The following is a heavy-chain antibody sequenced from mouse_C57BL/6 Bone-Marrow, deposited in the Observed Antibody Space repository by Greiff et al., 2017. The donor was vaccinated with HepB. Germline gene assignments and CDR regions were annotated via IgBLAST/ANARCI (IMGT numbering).Heavy chain of an antibody. D-gene: IGHD1-1*01. CDR2: IRNKANNHAT. CDR1: GFTFSDAW. Sequence: EVKLMESGGGLVQPGGSMKLSCAASGFTFSDAWMDWVRQSPEKGLEWVAEIRNKANNHATYYAESVKGRFTISRDDSKSSVYLQMNSLRAEDTGIYYCTRPNYYGSSYWYFDAWGTGTTVTVSS. CDR3: TRPNYYGSSYWYFDA. J-gene: IGHJ1*03. V-gene: IGHV6-6*01.